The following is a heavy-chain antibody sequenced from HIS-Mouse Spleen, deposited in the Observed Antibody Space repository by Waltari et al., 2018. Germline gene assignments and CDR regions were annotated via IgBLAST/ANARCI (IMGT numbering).Heavy chain of an antibody. Sequence: EVQLVESGGGLVKPGGSLRLSCAASGFTLRSCSMTWVRQSPGKGLEWVSSISSSSSYIYYADSVKGRFTISRDNAKNSLYLQMNSLRAEDTAVYYCASLYYDILTGYYRDYWGQGTLVTVSS. CDR1: GFTLRSCS. CDR2: ISSSSSYI. V-gene: IGHV3-21*01. J-gene: IGHJ4*02. CDR3: ASLYYDILTGYYRDY. D-gene: IGHD3-9*01.